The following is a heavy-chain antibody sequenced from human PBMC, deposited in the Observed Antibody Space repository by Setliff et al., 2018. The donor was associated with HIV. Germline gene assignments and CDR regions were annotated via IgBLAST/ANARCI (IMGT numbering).Heavy chain of an antibody. CDR1: GGSVSSSSYH. CDR2: IYHSGST. CDR3: ARESLNLGELSSNPDASDI. J-gene: IGHJ3*02. D-gene: IGHD3-16*02. Sequence: SETLSLTCTVSGGSVSSSSYHWVWIRQPPGNRLECIGSIYHSGSTYYNPSLKSRVTISVDTSKNQFSLKLRSVTAADTAVYYCARESLNLGELSSNPDASDIWGQGTMVTVSS. V-gene: IGHV4-39*07.